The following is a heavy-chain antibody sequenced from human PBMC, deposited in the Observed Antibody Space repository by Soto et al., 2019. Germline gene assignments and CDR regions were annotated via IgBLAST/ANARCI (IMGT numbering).Heavy chain of an antibody. CDR2: ISYDGSNK. D-gene: IGHD2-15*01. Sequence: QVQLVESGGGVVQPGRSLRLSCAASGFTFSSYAMHWVRQAPGKGLEWVAVISYDGSNKYDADSVKGRFTISRDISKNTLYLQMNSLRAEDTAVYYCARAGGLLLDYWGQGTLGTVSS. J-gene: IGHJ4*02. V-gene: IGHV3-30-3*01. CDR3: ARAGGLLLDY. CDR1: GFTFSSYA.